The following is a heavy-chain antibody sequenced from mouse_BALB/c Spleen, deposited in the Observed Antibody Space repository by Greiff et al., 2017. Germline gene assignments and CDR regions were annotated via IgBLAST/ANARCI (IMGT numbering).Heavy chain of an antibody. Sequence: EVQLQESGPGLVKPSQSLSLTCTVTGYSITSDYAWNWIRQFPGNKLEWMGYISYSGSTSYNPSLKSRISITRDTSKNQFFLQLNSVTTEDTATYYCARRGYYGSSNWYFDVWGQGTTLTVSS. CDR2: ISYSGST. CDR1: GYSITSDYA. D-gene: IGHD1-1*01. V-gene: IGHV3-2*02. CDR3: ARRGYYGSSNWYFDV. J-gene: IGHJ2*01.